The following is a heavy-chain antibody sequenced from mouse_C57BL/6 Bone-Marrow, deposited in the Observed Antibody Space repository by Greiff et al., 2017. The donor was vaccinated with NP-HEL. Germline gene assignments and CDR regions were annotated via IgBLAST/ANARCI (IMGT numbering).Heavy chain of an antibody. V-gene: IGHV1-59*01. J-gene: IGHJ3*01. CDR1: GYTFTSYW. CDR3: ARGATMVEWCAY. Sequence: QVQLQQPGAELVRPGTSVKLSCKASGYTFTSYWMHWVKQRPGQGLEWIGMIDPSDSDTNYNQKFKGKATLTVDTSSSTAYMQLSSLTSEDSAVYYCARGATMVEWCAYWGRGTRVTVTA. CDR2: IDPSDSDT. D-gene: IGHD2-2*01.